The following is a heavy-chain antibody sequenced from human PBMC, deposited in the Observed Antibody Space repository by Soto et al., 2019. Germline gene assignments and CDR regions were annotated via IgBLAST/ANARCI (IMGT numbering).Heavy chain of an antibody. Sequence: QLQLQESGPGLVKPSETLSLTCTVSGGSISSSSYYWGWIRQPPGKGLEWIGSIYYSGSTYYNPSLKSRVTISVDTSKNQFSLKLSSVTAADTAVYYCARLRIAAAGNWFDPWGQGTLVTVSS. J-gene: IGHJ5*02. V-gene: IGHV4-39*01. CDR3: ARLRIAAAGNWFDP. CDR2: IYYSGST. D-gene: IGHD6-13*01. CDR1: GGSISSSSYY.